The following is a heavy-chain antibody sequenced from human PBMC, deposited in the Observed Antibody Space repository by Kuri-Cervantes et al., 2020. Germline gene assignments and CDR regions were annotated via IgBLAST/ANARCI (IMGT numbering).Heavy chain of an antibody. V-gene: IGHV4-34*01. J-gene: IGHJ4*02. CDR1: GGSIFSGGYY. CDR2: INHSGST. D-gene: IGHD2-2*01. Sequence: GSLRLSCAVSGGSIFSGGYYWSWIRQPPGKGLEWIGEINHSGSTNYNASLKSRVTISADTSENQFSLKLSSVTAADTAVYYCARGGGVPAAIGDLDYWGQGTQVTVSS. CDR3: ARGGGVPAAIGDLDY.